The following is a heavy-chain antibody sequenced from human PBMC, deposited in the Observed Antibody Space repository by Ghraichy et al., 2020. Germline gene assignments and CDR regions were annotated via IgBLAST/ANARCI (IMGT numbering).Heavy chain of an antibody. V-gene: IGHV3-7*01. J-gene: IGHJ4*02. D-gene: IGHD3-10*01. CDR2: INQDGSEE. CDR3: TRDARGGNYGPDIDY. Sequence: GGSLRLSCVASKFMFSSYWMNWVRQAPGKGLEWVANINQDGSEEYYVDSVRGRFTISRDNDKDSLYLQMDGLRAEDTAVYFCTRDARGGNYGPDIDYWGQGTLVTVSS. CDR1: KFMFSSYW.